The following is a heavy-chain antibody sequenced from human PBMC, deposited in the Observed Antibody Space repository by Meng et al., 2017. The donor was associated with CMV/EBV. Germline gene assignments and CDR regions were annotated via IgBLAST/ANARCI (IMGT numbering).Heavy chain of an antibody. V-gene: IGHV4-34*01. CDR2: INHSGST. D-gene: IGHD3-3*02. CDR1: GGSFSCYY. CDR3: ARGTIFGVVWIGYFDY. Sequence: HVTVQQWGAGLLKPSETLSLTCAVYGGSFSCYYWSWIRQPPGKGLEWIGEINHSGSTNYNPSLKSRVTISVDTSKNQFSLKLSSVTAADTAVYYCARGTIFGVVWIGYFDYWGQGTLVTVSS. J-gene: IGHJ4*02.